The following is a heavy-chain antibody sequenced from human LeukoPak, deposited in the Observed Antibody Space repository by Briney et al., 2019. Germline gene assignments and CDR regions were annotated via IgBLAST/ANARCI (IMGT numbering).Heavy chain of an antibody. CDR2: IKSKIDGGTT. CDR1: GFTFIHAW. J-gene: IGHJ4*02. V-gene: IGHV3-15*01. Sequence: GGSLRLSCAVSGFTFIHAWISWVRQAPGKGLEWVGRIKSKIDGGTTDYGAPVTGRFTISRDESKNTLYLQMNSLKSEDTAVYYCTAIRGFCSGRSCLGYWGQGTLVTVSS. CDR3: TAIRGFCSGRSCLGY. D-gene: IGHD2-15*01.